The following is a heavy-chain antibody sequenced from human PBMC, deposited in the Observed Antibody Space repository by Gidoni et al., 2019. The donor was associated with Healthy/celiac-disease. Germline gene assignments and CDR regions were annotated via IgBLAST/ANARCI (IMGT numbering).Heavy chain of an antibody. V-gene: IGHV3-23*01. CDR1: GFTFRSYA. CDR2: MSCSGGST. CDR3: ASTREVDILATYGDY. Sequence: EVQLLESGGGLVQPGGSRRLSCAASGFTFRSYAMSWVRQAPGKGLEGVAAMSCSGGSTYYAYSVKGRFTISRDNSKNTLYLQMNSLRAEDTAVYYCASTREVDILATYGDYWGQGTLVTVSS. J-gene: IGHJ4*02. D-gene: IGHD5-12*01.